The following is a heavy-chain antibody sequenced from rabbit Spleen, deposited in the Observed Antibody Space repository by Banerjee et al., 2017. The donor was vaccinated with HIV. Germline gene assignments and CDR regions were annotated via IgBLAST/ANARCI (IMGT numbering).Heavy chain of an antibody. V-gene: IGHV1S45*01. CDR2: AYPGSSGST. Sequence: QQQLVESGGGLVKPEASLTLTCKASGFSSNSGYDLCWVRPAPGKGLEWVACAYPGSSGSTYSATWAKGRSTISKTSSTTVTLQMSRMTAADTATYFCARDAGTSFSTYGMDLWGPGTLVTVS. D-gene: IGHD8-1*01. CDR1: GFSSNSGYD. J-gene: IGHJ6*01. CDR3: ARDAGTSFSTYGMDL.